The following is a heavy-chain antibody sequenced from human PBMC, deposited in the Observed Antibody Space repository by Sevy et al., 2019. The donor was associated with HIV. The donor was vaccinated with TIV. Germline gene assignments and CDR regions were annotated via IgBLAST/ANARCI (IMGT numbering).Heavy chain of an antibody. CDR1: GFTFDNYA. J-gene: IGHJ4*02. CDR2: IRGAGGST. V-gene: IGHV3-23*01. D-gene: IGHD3-10*01. CDR3: AKDYEFGSGSLMGLFDY. Sequence: GGSLRLSCVASGFTFDNYAMSWVRRAPGKGLEWVSAIRGAGGSTYYEDSVKGRFTISRDNSKNTVYLQMNSLRAEDTALYYCAKDYEFGSGSLMGLFDYWGQGTLVTVSS.